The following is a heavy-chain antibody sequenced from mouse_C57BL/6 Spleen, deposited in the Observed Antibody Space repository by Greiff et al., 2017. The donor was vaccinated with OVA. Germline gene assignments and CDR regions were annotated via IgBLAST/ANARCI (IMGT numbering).Heavy chain of an antibody. CDR2: IWSDGST. CDR3: ARQGYGYEDYCDY. V-gene: IGHV2-6-1*01. Sequence: VQLQESGPGLVAPSQSLSITCTVSGFSLTSYGVHWVRQPPGKGLEWLVVIWSDGSTTYNSALNSRLSISKDNSKSQVFLKMNRLQTDDTAMYYCARQGYGYEDYCDYWGQGTTLTVSS. J-gene: IGHJ2*01. D-gene: IGHD2-2*01. CDR1: GFSLTSYG.